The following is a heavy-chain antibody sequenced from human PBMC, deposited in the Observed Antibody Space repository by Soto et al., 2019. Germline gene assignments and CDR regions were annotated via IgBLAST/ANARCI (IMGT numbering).Heavy chain of an antibody. V-gene: IGHV1-8*01. CDR3: ARGQKPHGFGEFLFDP. Sequence: QVQLVQSGAEVKKPGASVKVSCKASGYTFTSYDINWVRQATGQGLEWMGWMNPNSGNTGYAQKFQGRVTMTRNTSISTAYMELSSLRSEDTAVYYCARGQKPHGFGEFLFDPWGQGTLVTVSS. CDR2: MNPNSGNT. J-gene: IGHJ5*02. D-gene: IGHD3-10*01. CDR1: GYTFTSYD.